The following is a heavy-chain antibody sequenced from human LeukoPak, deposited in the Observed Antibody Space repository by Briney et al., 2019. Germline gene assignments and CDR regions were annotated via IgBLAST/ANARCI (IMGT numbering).Heavy chain of an antibody. CDR2: IYYSGST. CDR3: ARVEGLEVFDH. CDR1: GGSISSYY. D-gene: IGHD3-16*01. J-gene: IGHJ4*02. Sequence: SETLSLTCTVSGGSISSYYWSWIRQPPGKGLEWIGYIYYSGSTNYNPSLKSRVTISVDTSKNQFSLKLSSVTAADTAVYYCARVEGLEVFDHWGQGTLVTVSS. V-gene: IGHV4-59*01.